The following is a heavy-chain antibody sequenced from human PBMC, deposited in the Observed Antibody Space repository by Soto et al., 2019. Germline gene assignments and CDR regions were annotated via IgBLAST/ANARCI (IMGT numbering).Heavy chain of an antibody. CDR3: AMLGGWSGGSSGMDV. V-gene: IGHV3-72*01. D-gene: IGHD6-19*01. J-gene: IGHJ6*02. CDR2: IRRKANSYTT. CDR1: GLIFSDYH. Sequence: EVQLVESGGGLVQPGGSLRLSCAASGLIFSDYHMDWVRQAPGKVLEWVGRIRRKANSYTTEYAASVKGRFTISRDDSKNSLYLQMNSLKSEDTAVYYCAMLGGWSGGSSGMDVWGQGTTVTVSS.